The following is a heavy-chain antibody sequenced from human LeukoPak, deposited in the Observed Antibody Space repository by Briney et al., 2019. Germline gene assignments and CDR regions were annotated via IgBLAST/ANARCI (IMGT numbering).Heavy chain of an antibody. D-gene: IGHD1-26*01. J-gene: IGHJ6*03. Sequence: SETLSLTCAVYGGSFSGYYWSWIRQPPGKGLEWIGEINHSGSTNYNPCLKSRVTISVDTSKNQFSLKLSSVTAADTAVYYCARAQWELLKTYYYYYMDVWGKGTTVTVS. CDR2: INHSGST. CDR1: GGSFSGYY. CDR3: ARAQWELLKTYYYYYMDV. V-gene: IGHV4-34*01.